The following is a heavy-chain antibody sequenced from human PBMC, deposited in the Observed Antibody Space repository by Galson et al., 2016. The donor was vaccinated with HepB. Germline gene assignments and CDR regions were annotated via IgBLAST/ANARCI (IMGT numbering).Heavy chain of an antibody. D-gene: IGHD3-3*01. V-gene: IGHV3-49*03. CDR1: GFTFGDYG. CDR3: TRDSPLRFLEWLQSYNYYYMDV. J-gene: IGHJ6*03. Sequence: SLRLSCAASGFTFGDYGMSWFRQAPGKGLEWVGFIRRKSYGGTIEYAASVKDRFIISRDDSKNIAYLQMNSLKTEDTAVYYWTRDSPLRFLEWLQSYNYYYMDVWGKGTTVTVSS. CDR2: IRRKSYGGTI.